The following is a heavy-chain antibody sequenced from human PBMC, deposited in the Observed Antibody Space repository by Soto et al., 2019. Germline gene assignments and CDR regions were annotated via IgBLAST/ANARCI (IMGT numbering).Heavy chain of an antibody. V-gene: IGHV3-30-3*01. D-gene: IGHD3-22*01. Sequence: AGGSLRLSCEVSGFSFGSYAFHWVRQAPGKGLEWLSVISYHGREIYYADSVKGRFTISRDNSKNTLYLQMHSLRAEDTAVYYCAKETYYYDSSSYSWPRDFDYWGQGTLVTVSS. J-gene: IGHJ4*02. CDR3: AKETYYYDSSSYSWPRDFDY. CDR2: ISYHGREI. CDR1: GFSFGSYA.